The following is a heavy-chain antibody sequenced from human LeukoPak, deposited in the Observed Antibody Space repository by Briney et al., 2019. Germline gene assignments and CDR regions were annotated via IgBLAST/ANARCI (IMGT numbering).Heavy chain of an antibody. Sequence: PGGSLRLSCAASGFTFSSYWMSWVRQAPGKGLEWVANIKQDGSEKYYVDSVKGRFTISRDNAKNPLYLQMNSLRAEDTAVYYCARSNYYDSSGYYPFDYWGQGTLVTVSS. D-gene: IGHD3-22*01. V-gene: IGHV3-7*01. J-gene: IGHJ4*02. CDR2: IKQDGSEK. CDR3: ARSNYYDSSGYYPFDY. CDR1: GFTFSSYW.